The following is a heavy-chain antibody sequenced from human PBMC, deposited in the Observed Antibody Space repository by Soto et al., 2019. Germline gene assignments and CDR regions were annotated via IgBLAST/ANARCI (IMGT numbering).Heavy chain of an antibody. J-gene: IGHJ5*02. CDR2: ISAYNGNT. V-gene: IGHV1-18*01. Sequence: ASVKVSCKASGYTFTSYGISWVRQAPGQGLEWMGWISAYNGNTNYAQKLQGRVTMTTDTSTSAAYMELRSLRSDDTAVYYCAREGRIAAAGTQYWFDPWGQGTLVTVSS. CDR3: AREGRIAAAGTQYWFDP. CDR1: GYTFTSYG. D-gene: IGHD6-13*01.